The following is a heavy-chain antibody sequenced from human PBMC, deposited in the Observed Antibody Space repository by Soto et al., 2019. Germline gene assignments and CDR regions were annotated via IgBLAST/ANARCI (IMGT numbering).Heavy chain of an antibody. Sequence: EVQLLESGGGLVQPGGSLRLSCAASGFTFSSYAMSWVRQAPGKGLEWVSAISGSGGSTYYADSVKGRFTISRDNSKNTLYLQMNSLRAEDTAVYYCAKGRSTSRWPYYYGMDVWGQGTTVTVSS. V-gene: IGHV3-23*01. CDR1: GFTFSSYA. CDR3: AKGRSTSRWPYYYGMDV. CDR2: ISGSGGST. D-gene: IGHD2-2*01. J-gene: IGHJ6*02.